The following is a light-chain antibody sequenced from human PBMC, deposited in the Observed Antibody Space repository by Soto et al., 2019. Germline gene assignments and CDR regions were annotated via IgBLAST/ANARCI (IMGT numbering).Light chain of an antibody. J-gene: IGKJ1*01. CDR1: QSISSW. CDR3: QHYKSYSPWT. CDR2: DAS. Sequence: DIQMTQYPATLATSGGDRFTSPCRTSQSISSWLAWYQQKPGKAPKLLISDASTLENGVPSRFSGSGSGTEFTLTISSLQPDDFATYYCQHYKSYSPWTFGQGTKVDIK. V-gene: IGKV1-5*01.